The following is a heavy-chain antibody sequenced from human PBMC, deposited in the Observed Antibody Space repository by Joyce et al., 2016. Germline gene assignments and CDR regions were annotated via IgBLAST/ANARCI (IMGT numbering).Heavy chain of an antibody. J-gene: IGHJ4*02. V-gene: IGHV3-48*02. CDR3: VAGAGWLPDY. CDR2: RGRDGSGI. CDR1: GLTFSSYF. Sequence: EVQLVESGGGLVQPGGSLRLSCAASGLTFSSYFMNWVRQAPGKGLGWLSVRGRDGSGIHYADSVKGRFTISRDNGKKSVYLQMNSLGDEDTALYYCVAGAGWLPDYWGQGTLVTVSS. D-gene: IGHD6-19*01.